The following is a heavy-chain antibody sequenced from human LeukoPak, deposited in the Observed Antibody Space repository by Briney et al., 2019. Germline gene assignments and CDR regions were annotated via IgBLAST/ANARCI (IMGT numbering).Heavy chain of an antibody. CDR2: IYYSRST. CDR1: RGSISSSSYY. Sequence: SETLSLTCTVSRGSISSSSYYWGWIRQPPGKGLEWIGSIYYSRSTYYNPSLKSRVTISVDTSKNQFSLKLSSLTAADTAVYYCARGVTMIVVVIHDWYFDLWGRGTLVTVSS. D-gene: IGHD3-22*01. V-gene: IGHV4-39*01. J-gene: IGHJ2*01. CDR3: ARGVTMIVVVIHDWYFDL.